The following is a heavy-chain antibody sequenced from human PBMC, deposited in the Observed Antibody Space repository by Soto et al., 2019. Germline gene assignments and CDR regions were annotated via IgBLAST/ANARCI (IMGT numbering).Heavy chain of an antibody. D-gene: IGHD2-15*01. Sequence: VSCKASGGTFSSYTISWVRQAPGQGLEWMGRIIPILGIANYAQKFQGRVTITADKSTSTAYMELSSLRSEDTAVYYCASQGAGYCSGGSCYGAFDPWGQGTLVTVSS. CDR2: IIPILGIA. CDR1: GGTFSSYT. CDR3: ASQGAGYCSGGSCYGAFDP. V-gene: IGHV1-69*02. J-gene: IGHJ5*02.